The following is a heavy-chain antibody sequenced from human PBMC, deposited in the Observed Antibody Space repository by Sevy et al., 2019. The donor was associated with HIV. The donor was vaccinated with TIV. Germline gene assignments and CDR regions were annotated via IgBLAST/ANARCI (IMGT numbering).Heavy chain of an antibody. CDR2: IDHSGGTGDT. CDR1: GYSVTSGYY. J-gene: IGHJ5*02. Sequence: SETLSLTCSVSGYSVTSGYYWGWIRQSPGKGLEWIGSIDHSGGTGDTYYNPSLKSRVTISVDTSKNQFSLKLNSVTDADTAVYYCARPSNQFDILTGHSGFDPWGQGTLVTVSS. D-gene: IGHD3-9*01. V-gene: IGHV4-38-2*01. CDR3: ARPSNQFDILTGHSGFDP.